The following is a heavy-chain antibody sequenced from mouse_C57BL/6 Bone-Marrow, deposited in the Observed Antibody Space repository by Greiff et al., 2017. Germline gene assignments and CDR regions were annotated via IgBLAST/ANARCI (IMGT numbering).Heavy chain of an antibody. V-gene: IGHV5-4*01. J-gene: IGHJ3*01. Sequence: EVHLVESGGGLVKPGGSLKLSCAASGFTFSSYAMSWVRQTPEKRLEWVATISDGGSYTYYPDNVKGRFTIARDNAKNNLSLQMSHLKSEDTAMYYCARDEGLRPWFAYWGQGTLVTVSA. CDR1: GFTFSSYA. D-gene: IGHD2-4*01. CDR3: ARDEGLRPWFAY. CDR2: ISDGGSYT.